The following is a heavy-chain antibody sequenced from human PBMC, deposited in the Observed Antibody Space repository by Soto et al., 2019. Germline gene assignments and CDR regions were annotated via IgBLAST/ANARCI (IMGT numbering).Heavy chain of an antibody. CDR3: ARGYADYYDSSGYYYAEKSAFDI. V-gene: IGHV1-2*04. CDR2: INPNSGGT. Sequence: ASVKVSCKASGYTFTGYYMHWVRQAPGQGLEWMGWINPNSGGTNYAQKFQGWVTMTRDTSISTAYMELSRLRSDDTAVYYCARGYADYYDSSGYYYAEKSAFDIWG. CDR1: GYTFTGYY. D-gene: IGHD3-22*01. J-gene: IGHJ3*02.